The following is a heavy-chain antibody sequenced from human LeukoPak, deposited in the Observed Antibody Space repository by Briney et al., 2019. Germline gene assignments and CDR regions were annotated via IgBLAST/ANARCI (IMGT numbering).Heavy chain of an antibody. D-gene: IGHD3-16*01. Sequence: GGSLRLSCAASGFTFSSYAMSWVRQAPGKGLEWVSHISPRSETIFYAESVQGRFAVSRDDAKGSLYLQMHTLRVEDTAVYYCARIDGPTVFTYYMDLWGKGTTVTVAS. CDR1: GFTFSSYA. CDR2: ISPRSETI. CDR3: ARIDGPTVFTYYMDL. V-gene: IGHV3-48*04. J-gene: IGHJ6*03.